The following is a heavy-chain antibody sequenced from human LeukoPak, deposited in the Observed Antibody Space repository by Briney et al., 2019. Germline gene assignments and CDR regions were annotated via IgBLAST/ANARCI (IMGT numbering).Heavy chain of an antibody. CDR1: GFTFADYC. V-gene: IGHV3-11*01. Sequence: NPGGSLRLSCAASGFTFADYCMTWIRQAPGKGLEWVSYISGSGSNRDYADSVKGRFTISRDNAENSLYLQLNNLRAEDTAVYYCARMGRELDCWGQGTRVTVSS. CDR2: ISGSGSNR. J-gene: IGHJ4*02. D-gene: IGHD1-1*01. CDR3: ARMGRELDC.